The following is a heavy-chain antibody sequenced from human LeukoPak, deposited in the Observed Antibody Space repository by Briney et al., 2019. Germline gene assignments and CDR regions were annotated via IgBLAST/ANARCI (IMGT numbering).Heavy chain of an antibody. CDR1: GGSISSGDYY. CDR3: VIELGHGMDV. V-gene: IGHV4-30-4*01. Sequence: SETLSLTCTVSGGSISSGDYYWRWIRQPPGKGLEWIGYIYYSGSTYYNPSLKSRVTISVDTSKNQFSLKLSSVTAADTAVYYCVIELGHGMDVWGQGTTVTVSS. CDR2: IYYSGST. J-gene: IGHJ6*02. D-gene: IGHD6-13*01.